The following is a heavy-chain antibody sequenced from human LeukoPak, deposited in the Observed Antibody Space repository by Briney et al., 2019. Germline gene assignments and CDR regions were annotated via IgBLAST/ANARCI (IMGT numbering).Heavy chain of an antibody. J-gene: IGHJ4*02. D-gene: IGHD5-18*01. V-gene: IGHV3-23*01. CDR2: ISSSSGST. CDR3: AKVRYSYVSFHDY. Sequence: GGPLRLSCAASGFTFSSYAMSWVRQAPGKGLEWVSGISSSSGSTSYADSVKGRFTISRDSSNNTLYLQMNSLRAEDTAVYYCAKVRYSYVSFHDYWGQGTLLTVSS. CDR1: GFTFSSYA.